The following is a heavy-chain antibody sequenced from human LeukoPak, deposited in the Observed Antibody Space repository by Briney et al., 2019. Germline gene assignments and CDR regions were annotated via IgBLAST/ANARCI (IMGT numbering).Heavy chain of an antibody. J-gene: IGHJ5*02. CDR3: ARTEAFCSDTSCSNWFDP. V-gene: IGHV4-4*02. D-gene: IGHD2-2*01. CDR1: GGSFSRSKW. CDR2: NHHSGST. Sequence: PSGTLSLTCAVSGGSFSRSKWWKGGRQPPGKGVEWSGENHHSGSTNYNPSLKRRVTMSVDKSKNQFSLKLSSVTAADTAVYYCARTEAFCSDTSCSNWFDPWGQGTLVTVSS.